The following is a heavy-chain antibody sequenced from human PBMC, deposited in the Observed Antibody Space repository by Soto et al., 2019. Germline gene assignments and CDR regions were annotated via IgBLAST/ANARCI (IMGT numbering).Heavy chain of an antibody. Sequence: SQTLSLTSAISGDSVSSNSGAWNWIRQSPSRGLEWLRRTYYRSKWYNHYAVSVRSRITFSPDTSKNRFSLQLNSVTPEDPAVYYCAGSISGFDYWGQGTLVTVPS. V-gene: IGHV6-1*01. CDR1: GDSVSSNSGA. J-gene: IGHJ4*02. D-gene: IGHD6-19*01. CDR3: AGSISGFDY. CDR2: TYYRSKWYN.